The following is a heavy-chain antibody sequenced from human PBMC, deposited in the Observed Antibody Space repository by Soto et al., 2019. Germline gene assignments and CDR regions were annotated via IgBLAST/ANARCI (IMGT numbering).Heavy chain of an antibody. CDR1: GGSVSSSSYY. CDR3: SRQPGDSARYIDY. D-gene: IGHD5-18*01. Sequence: QLQLQESGPGLVKPSETLSLTCTVSGGSVSSSSYYWGWIRQPPGKGLEWIGNVYYRGRTYYNPSLKSRVTIAVDTSNNPFSLKLSSVTAADTAVYYGSRQPGDSARYIDYWGQGTLVTVSS. V-gene: IGHV4-39*01. J-gene: IGHJ4*02. CDR2: VYYRGRT.